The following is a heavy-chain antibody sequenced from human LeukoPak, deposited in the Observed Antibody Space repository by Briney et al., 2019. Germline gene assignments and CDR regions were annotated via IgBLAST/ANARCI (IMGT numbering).Heavy chain of an antibody. V-gene: IGHV4-34*01. D-gene: IGHD3-10*01. Sequence: SETLSLTCAVYGGSFSGYYWTWIRQPPGKGLEWIGEIHYSGSATYNPSLKSRVTISVDTSKNQFSLKMNSVTAADTAVYYCTRGQWFRAFWSRGTPVTVSS. J-gene: IGHJ4*02. CDR2: IHYSGSA. CDR3: TRGQWFRAF. CDR1: GGSFSGYY.